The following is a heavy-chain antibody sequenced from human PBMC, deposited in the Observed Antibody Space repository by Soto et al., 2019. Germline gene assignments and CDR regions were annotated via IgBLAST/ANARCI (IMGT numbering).Heavy chain of an antibody. D-gene: IGHD5-12*01. CDR3: ARPEGGYGSGYSWFDP. CDR1: GRSISEINSY. J-gene: IGHJ5*02. V-gene: IGHV4-39*01. Sequence: QLQLQESGPGLVKPSETLSLTCSVSGRSISEINSYWGWIRQTPGEGLEWIGTIHHTGSTYYNPSLKRRVIISLDTSKNQFSLKLSSVTAADTALYYCARPEGGYGSGYSWFDPWGQETRVTVSS. CDR2: IHHTGST.